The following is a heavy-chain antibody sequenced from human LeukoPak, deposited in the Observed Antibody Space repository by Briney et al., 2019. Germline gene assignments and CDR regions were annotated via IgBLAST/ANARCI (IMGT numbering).Heavy chain of an antibody. CDR1: GFTFSSYE. V-gene: IGHV3-48*03. D-gene: IGHD2-15*01. Sequence: GGSLRLSCAASGFTFSSYEMNWVRQAPGTGLEWVSYISSSGNTIYYADSVKGRFTVSRDNARNSLFLQMNSLRAEDTAVYFCARDREEYCSGGSCTNFDYWGQGTLVTVSS. J-gene: IGHJ4*02. CDR2: ISSSGNTI. CDR3: ARDREEYCSGGSCTNFDY.